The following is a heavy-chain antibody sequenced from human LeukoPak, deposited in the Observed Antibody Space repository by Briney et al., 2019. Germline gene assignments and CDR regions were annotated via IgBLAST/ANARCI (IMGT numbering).Heavy chain of an antibody. CDR3: ARERMTYDFWSGYRREGFDY. D-gene: IGHD3-3*01. Sequence: PSETLSLTCTVSGGSISSYYWSWIPEPDGKGLEWIGRIYTSGSTNYNPSLKSRVTMSVDTSKNQFSLKLSSVTAADTAVYYCARERMTYDFWSGYRREGFDYWGQGTLATVSS. CDR2: IYTSGST. CDR1: GGSISSYY. V-gene: IGHV4-4*07. J-gene: IGHJ4*02.